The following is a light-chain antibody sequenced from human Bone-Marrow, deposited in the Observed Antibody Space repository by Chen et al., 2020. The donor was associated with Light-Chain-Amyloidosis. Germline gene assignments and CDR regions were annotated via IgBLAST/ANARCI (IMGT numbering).Light chain of an antibody. Sequence: QSVLTQPPSVSATPGQKVTISCSGGNSNIENNYVSWYQHLPGTAPKRLIFDDGKRPSGIPDRFSGSKSATSATLAITGVQTGDEAEYYCGSWDSSLSGFVFGGGTKLTVL. CDR2: DDG. J-gene: IGLJ3*02. V-gene: IGLV1-51*01. CDR1: NSNIENNY. CDR3: GSWDSSLSGFV.